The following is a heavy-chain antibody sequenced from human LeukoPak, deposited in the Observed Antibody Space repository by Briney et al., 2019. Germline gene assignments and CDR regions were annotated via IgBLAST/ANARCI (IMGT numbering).Heavy chain of an antibody. Sequence: PSETLSLTCTVSGGSISSYYWSWIRQPPGKGLEWIGYIYYSGSTNYNPSLKSRVTISVDTSKNQFSLKLSSVTAADTAVYYCARSVAVTAIRYYYYGMDVWGQGTTVTVSS. CDR2: IYYSGST. J-gene: IGHJ6*02. V-gene: IGHV4-59*12. D-gene: IGHD2-21*02. CDR3: ARSVAVTAIRYYYYGMDV. CDR1: GGSISSYY.